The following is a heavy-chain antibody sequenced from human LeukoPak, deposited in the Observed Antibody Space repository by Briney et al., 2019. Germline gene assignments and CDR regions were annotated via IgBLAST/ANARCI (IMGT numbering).Heavy chain of an antibody. J-gene: IGHJ4*02. D-gene: IGHD7-27*01. CDR3: AGTQLGILSQVDY. CDR1: GGSISSYY. V-gene: IGHV4-4*09. Sequence: SETLSLTCTVSGGSISSYYWSWIRQPPGKGLEWIGYIYTSGSTNYNPSLKSRVTISVDTSKNQFSLKLSSVTAADTAVYYCAGTQLGILSQVDYWGQGTLVTVSS. CDR2: IYTSGST.